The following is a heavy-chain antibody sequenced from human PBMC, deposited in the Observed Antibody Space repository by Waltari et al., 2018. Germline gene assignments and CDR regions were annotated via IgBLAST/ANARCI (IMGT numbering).Heavy chain of an antibody. Sequence: QVQLVQSGAEVKKPGASVKVSCKASGYTFTSYGISWVRQAPGHGREWLGWISAYNGNTNYAQKLQGRVTMTTDTSTSTAYMELRSLRSDDTAVYYCARDPYDFWSGYFMGTYYYGMDVWGQGTTVTVSS. CDR2: ISAYNGNT. CDR3: ARDPYDFWSGYFMGTYYYGMDV. D-gene: IGHD3-3*01. J-gene: IGHJ6*02. CDR1: GYTFTSYG. V-gene: IGHV1-18*04.